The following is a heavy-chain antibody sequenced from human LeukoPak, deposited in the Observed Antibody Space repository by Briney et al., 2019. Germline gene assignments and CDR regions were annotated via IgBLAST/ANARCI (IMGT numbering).Heavy chain of an antibody. CDR1: GFTFDDYG. Sequence: GGSLRLSCAASGFTFDDYGMSWVRQAPGKGLEWVSGINWNGGSTGYADSVKGRFTISRDNAKNSLYLQMDSLRAEDTALYYCARSRGYYDFWSGYNYWGQGTLVTVS. CDR2: INWNGGST. D-gene: IGHD3-3*01. V-gene: IGHV3-20*04. J-gene: IGHJ4*02. CDR3: ARSRGYYDFWSGYNY.